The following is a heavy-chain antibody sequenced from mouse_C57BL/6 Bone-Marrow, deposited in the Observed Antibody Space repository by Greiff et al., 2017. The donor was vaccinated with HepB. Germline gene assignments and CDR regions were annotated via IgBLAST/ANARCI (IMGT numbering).Heavy chain of an antibody. J-gene: IGHJ1*03. CDR2: IYPGSGNT. D-gene: IGHD1-1*01. Sequence: QVQLQQSGAELVRPGASVKLSCKASGYTFPDYYINWVKQRPGQGLEWIARIYPGSGNTYYNEKFKGKATLTAEKSSSTAYMQLSSLTSEDSAVYFCARGGYYGSTHWYFDVWGTGTTVTVSS. CDR1: GYTFPDYY. CDR3: ARGGYYGSTHWYFDV. V-gene: IGHV1-76*01.